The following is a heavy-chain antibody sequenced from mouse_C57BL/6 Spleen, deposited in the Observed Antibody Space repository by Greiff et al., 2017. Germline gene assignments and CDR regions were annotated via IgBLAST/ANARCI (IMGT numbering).Heavy chain of an antibody. V-gene: IGHV1-72*01. CDR2: IDPNSGGT. Sequence: QVQLQQPGAELVKPGASVKLSCKASGYTFTSYWMHWVKLRPGRGLEVIGRIDPNSGGTKYNEKFKSKATLTVDKPSSTAYMQLSSLTSEDSAVYYCERLCYSNYVDYFDYWGQGTTLTVSS. D-gene: IGHD2-5*01. CDR3: ERLCYSNYVDYFDY. J-gene: IGHJ2*01. CDR1: GYTFTSYW.